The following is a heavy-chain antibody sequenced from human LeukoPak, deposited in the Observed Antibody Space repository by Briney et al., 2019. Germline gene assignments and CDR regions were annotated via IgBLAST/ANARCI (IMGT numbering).Heavy chain of an antibody. V-gene: IGHV3-11*01. Sequence: PGGSPRLSCAASEFVFSDYYMSWVRQAPGKGLEWVSYISSGGDTKYYADSVKGRFTISRDNAKNSLYLQMNNLRAEDTAVYYCAREMWEDYGSGTFFDLWGQGSMVTVSS. CDR2: ISSGGDTK. D-gene: IGHD3-10*01. CDR3: AREMWEDYGSGTFFDL. J-gene: IGHJ4*02. CDR1: EFVFSDYY.